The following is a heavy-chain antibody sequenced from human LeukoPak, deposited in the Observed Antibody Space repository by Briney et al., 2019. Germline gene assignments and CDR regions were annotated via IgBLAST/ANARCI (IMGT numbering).Heavy chain of an antibody. Sequence: SVKVSCKASGGTFSSYANSWVRQAPGQGLEWMGRIIPILGIANYAQKFQGRVTITADKSTSTAYMELSSLRSEDTAVYYCARDRGRQQYYYDSSGYYYYWGQGTLVTVSS. CDR2: IIPILGIA. V-gene: IGHV1-69*04. D-gene: IGHD3-22*01. CDR1: GGTFSSYA. CDR3: ARDRGRQQYYYDSSGYYYY. J-gene: IGHJ4*02.